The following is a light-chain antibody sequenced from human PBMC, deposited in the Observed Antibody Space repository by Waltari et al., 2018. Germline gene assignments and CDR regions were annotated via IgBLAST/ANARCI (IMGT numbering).Light chain of an antibody. CDR1: SGHSSHI. Sequence: QLVLTQSPSASASLGASVKLTCTLSSGHSSHIIALPHQQPEKGPRYLMKVNSDGSHSKGDEIPDRFSGSSSRAERYLTISNLHSEDEAYYFCQTGGHGTWVFGGGTKLTVL. CDR3: QTGGHGTWV. V-gene: IGLV4-69*01. CDR2: VNSDGSH. J-gene: IGLJ3*02.